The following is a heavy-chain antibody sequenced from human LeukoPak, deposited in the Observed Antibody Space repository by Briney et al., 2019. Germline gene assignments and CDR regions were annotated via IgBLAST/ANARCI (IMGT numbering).Heavy chain of an antibody. CDR1: GGSISNFY. J-gene: IGHJ5*02. D-gene: IGHD3-10*01. V-gene: IGHV4-4*07. CDR3: ARDLPSYYFDSGNMFDP. Sequence: SETLSLTCTVSGGSISNFYGSWIRQPAGKGLEWIGRIYSSGRTNYNSSLKSRVAMSIDTSNNQFSLKLSSVTAADTAVYYCARDLPSYYFDSGNMFDPWGQGTLVTVSS. CDR2: IYSSGRT.